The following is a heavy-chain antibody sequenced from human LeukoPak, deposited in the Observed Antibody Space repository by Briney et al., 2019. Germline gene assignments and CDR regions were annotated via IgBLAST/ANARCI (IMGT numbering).Heavy chain of an antibody. V-gene: IGHV3-53*01. Sequence: QPGGFLRLSCAASGFTFSSYAMNWVRQAPGRGLEWVSVIYSGGSTYYADSVKGRFTISRDNSKNTLYLQMNSLRAEDTAVYYCASTIAVAGPEYFQHWGQGTLVTVSS. CDR2: IYSGGST. CDR1: GFTFSSYA. D-gene: IGHD6-19*01. J-gene: IGHJ1*01. CDR3: ASTIAVAGPEYFQH.